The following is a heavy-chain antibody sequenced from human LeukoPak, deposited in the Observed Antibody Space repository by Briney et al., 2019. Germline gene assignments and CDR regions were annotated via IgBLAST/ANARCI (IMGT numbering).Heavy chain of an antibody. J-gene: IGHJ3*02. V-gene: IGHV3-33*01. CDR1: GFTFSSYG. D-gene: IGHD6-19*01. CDR3: VRVRSVSSAWRAFDI. CDR2: IWSDGSAK. Sequence: GGSLRLSCAASGFTFSSYGMHWVSHAPGKGLEWVAVIWSDGSAKYYADSVTGRVTISRDNTKNTLYRQIYSLRAEDTAVYYCVRVRSVSSAWRAFDIWGQGTMVIVSS.